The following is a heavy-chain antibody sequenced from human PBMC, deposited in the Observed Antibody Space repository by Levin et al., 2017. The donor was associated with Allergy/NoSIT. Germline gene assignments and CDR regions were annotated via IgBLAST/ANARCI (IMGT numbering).Heavy chain of an antibody. CDR3: ASLQPGPSDAFDI. D-gene: IGHD4-11*01. CDR1: GFTFSSYA. CDR2: ISYDGSNK. V-gene: IGHV3-30-3*01. J-gene: IGHJ3*02. Sequence: GESLKISCAASGFTFSSYAMHWVRQAPGKGLEWVAVISYDGSNKYYADSVKGRFTISRDNSKNTLYLQMNSLRAEDTAVYYCASLQPGPSDAFDIWGQGTMVTVSS.